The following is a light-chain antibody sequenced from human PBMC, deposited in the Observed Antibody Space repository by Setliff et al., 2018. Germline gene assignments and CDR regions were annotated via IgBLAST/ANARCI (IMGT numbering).Light chain of an antibody. CDR1: GSDIGASTY. J-gene: IGLJ3*02. V-gene: IGLV2-14*03. Sequence: QSVLTQPASVSGSPGQSITISCTGTGSDIGASTYVSWYQQHPGKAPKLLIFGVSNRPSGVSNRSSASKSGNTASLAISGLQAEDEADYYCSSYTTDSTLVFGGGTKVTVL. CDR2: GVS. CDR3: SSYTTDSTLV.